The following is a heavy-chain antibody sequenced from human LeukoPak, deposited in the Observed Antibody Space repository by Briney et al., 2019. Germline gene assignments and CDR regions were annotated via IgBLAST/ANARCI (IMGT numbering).Heavy chain of an antibody. D-gene: IGHD2-15*01. J-gene: IGHJ3*02. Sequence: GASVKVSCKGSGYTFTSYDINWVRQATGQGIEWMGWMNPNSGNTGYAQKFQGRVTITRNTSISTAYMELSSLRSEGTAVYYCARVSPLGYCSGGSCLLAFDIWGQGTMVTVSS. CDR1: GYTFTSYD. CDR3: ARVSPLGYCSGGSCLLAFDI. V-gene: IGHV1-8*03. CDR2: MNPNSGNT.